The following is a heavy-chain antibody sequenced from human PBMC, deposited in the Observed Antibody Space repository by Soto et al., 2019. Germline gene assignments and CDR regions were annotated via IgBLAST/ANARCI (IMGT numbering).Heavy chain of an antibody. CDR2: IHEDKNAK. J-gene: IGHJ4*02. CDR3: ATHDGPAAAGLVLDF. V-gene: IGHV3-7*02. D-gene: IGHD6-25*01. CDR1: GFTFSSRW. Sequence: EVRLVESGGGLVQPGGSLRLSCEASGFTFSSRWMTWVRQGPGKGLEWVANIHEDKNAKDYVDSVKGRFTIFRDNAKNSLDLQMNSLRDEDTAVYYCATHDGPAAAGLVLDFWGQGALVIVSS.